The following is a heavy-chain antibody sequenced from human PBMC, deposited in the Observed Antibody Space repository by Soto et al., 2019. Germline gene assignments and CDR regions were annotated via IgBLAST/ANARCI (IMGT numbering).Heavy chain of an antibody. CDR3: SIFFFKQNTAYEFSARSRHSCGTALPVSAFQ. Sequence: QPPGKGLEWIGYIYYSGSTYYNPSLKSRVTISVDTSKNQFSLKLSSVTAADTAVYYFSIFFFKQNTAYEFSARSRHSCGTALPVSAFQ. V-gene: IGHV4-30-4*01. J-gene: IGHJ1*01. CDR2: IYYSGST. D-gene: IGHD3-16*02.